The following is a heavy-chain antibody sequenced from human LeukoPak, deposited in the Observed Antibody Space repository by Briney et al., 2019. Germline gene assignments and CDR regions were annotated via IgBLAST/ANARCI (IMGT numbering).Heavy chain of an antibody. CDR2: IKQDGSEK. V-gene: IGHV3-7*01. D-gene: IGHD2-2*01. CDR1: GFTFSSYW. Sequence: GGSLRLSCAASGFTFSSYWMSWVRQAPGKGLEWVANIKQDGSEKYYVDSVKGRFIISRDNAKNSLYLQMNSLRAEDTAVYYCARDIVVVPAEYYFDYWGQGTLVTVSS. CDR3: ARDIVVVPAEYYFDY. J-gene: IGHJ4*02.